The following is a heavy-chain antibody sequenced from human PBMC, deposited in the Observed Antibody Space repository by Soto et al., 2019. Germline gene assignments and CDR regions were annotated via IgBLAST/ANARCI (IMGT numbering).Heavy chain of an antibody. Sequence: QVQLVESGGGVVQTGTSLRLSCAASGFPFSSYGMHWVRQAPGKGLEWVAQISYDGSNKLYADSVKGRFTISRDNSKNTLYLQMSSLRAEDTAVYYCAGGQYYFDYCCQGTVVSVSS. CDR1: GFPFSSYG. D-gene: IGHD2-15*01. J-gene: IGHJ4*02. CDR2: ISYDGSNK. V-gene: IGHV3-30*03. CDR3: AGGQYYFDY.